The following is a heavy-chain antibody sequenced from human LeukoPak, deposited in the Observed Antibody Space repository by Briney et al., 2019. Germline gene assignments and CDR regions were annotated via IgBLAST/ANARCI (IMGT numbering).Heavy chain of an antibody. Sequence: GASLRLSCAASGFTFSNYAMNWVRQAPGKGLEWVSTVSGSGGFTYYADSVKGRLTISRDNSKNTLYLQMNSLRAEDTAVYYCAKAPAFCSSTNCPRLYYFDYWGRGTLVTVSS. CDR3: AKAPAFCSSTNCPRLYYFDY. CDR2: VSGSGGFT. V-gene: IGHV3-23*01. CDR1: GFTFSNYA. J-gene: IGHJ4*02. D-gene: IGHD2-2*01.